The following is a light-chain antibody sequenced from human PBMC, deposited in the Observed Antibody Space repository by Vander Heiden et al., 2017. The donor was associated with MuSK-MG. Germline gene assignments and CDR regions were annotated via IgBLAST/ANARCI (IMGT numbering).Light chain of an antibody. CDR2: AAS. CDR1: LSVKDF. J-gene: IGKJ1*01. V-gene: IGKV1-39*01. CDR3: LQSYSTPKT. Sequence: DIQLTQSPSSLSASVGDRVTITCRASLSVKDFLSWYQLKPGKAPKLLISAASSLQSGVPSRFSGSGSGTDFTLTINSLQPEDFATYCCLQSYSTPKTFGLGTKVEIK.